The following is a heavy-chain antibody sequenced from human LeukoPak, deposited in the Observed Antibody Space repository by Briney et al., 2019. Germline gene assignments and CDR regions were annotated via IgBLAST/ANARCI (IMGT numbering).Heavy chain of an antibody. Sequence: SETLSLTCGVYGESFSGDYWSWIRQPPGKGLEWIGQINHSGSSNYNPSLKSRVNISVDTSKNQFSLKLSSVTAADTAVYYCAREGENYGSGFNWFDPWGQGTLVTVSS. V-gene: IGHV4-34*01. CDR2: INHSGSS. CDR3: AREGENYGSGFNWFDP. D-gene: IGHD3-10*01. J-gene: IGHJ5*02. CDR1: GESFSGDY.